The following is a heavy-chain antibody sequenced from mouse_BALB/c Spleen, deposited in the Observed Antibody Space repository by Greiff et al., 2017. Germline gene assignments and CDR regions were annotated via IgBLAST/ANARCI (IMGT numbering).Heavy chain of an antibody. CDR1: GFSFTSYG. D-gene: IGHD2-14*01. CDR3: ARDYRYDPFPDY. Sequence: QVQLQQSGPGLVAPSQSLSITCTVSGFSFTSYGVHWVRQPPGKGLEWLGVIWAGGSTNYYSALMSRLSISKDNSKSQVFLKMNSLQTDDTAMYYCARDYRYDPFPDYWGQGTTLTVSA. CDR2: IWAGGST. V-gene: IGHV2-9*02. J-gene: IGHJ2*01.